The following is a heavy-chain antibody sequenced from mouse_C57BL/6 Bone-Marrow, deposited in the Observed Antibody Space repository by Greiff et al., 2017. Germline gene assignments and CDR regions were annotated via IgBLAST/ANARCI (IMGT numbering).Heavy chain of an antibody. Sequence: EVKVVESGGGLVQPGGSLKLSCAASGFTFSDYGMAWVRQAPRKGPEWVAFISNLAYSIYYADTVTGRFTITRENAKNTLYLEMSSLRSEDTAMYYCARHKTTVVDYAMGYWGQGASVTVSS. J-gene: IGHJ4*01. CDR2: ISNLAYSI. D-gene: IGHD1-1*01. V-gene: IGHV5-15*01. CDR1: GFTFSDYG. CDR3: ARHKTTVVDYAMGY.